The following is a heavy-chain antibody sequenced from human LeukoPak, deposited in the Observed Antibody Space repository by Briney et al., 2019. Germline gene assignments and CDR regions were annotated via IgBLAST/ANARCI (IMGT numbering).Heavy chain of an antibody. CDR3: ARRGTAYCRGGNCYSDKYFDY. CDR1: GGSLSGYY. D-gene: IGHD2-15*01. Sequence: SETLSLTCAVYGGSLSGYYWTWIRQTPGKGLEWIGEINYSVNTNYNRSLKSLVTISADTSTNQFSLRLSSVTAADTAVYYCARRGTAYCRGGNCYSDKYFDYWGQGTQVTVSS. J-gene: IGHJ4*02. CDR2: INYSVNT. V-gene: IGHV4-34*01.